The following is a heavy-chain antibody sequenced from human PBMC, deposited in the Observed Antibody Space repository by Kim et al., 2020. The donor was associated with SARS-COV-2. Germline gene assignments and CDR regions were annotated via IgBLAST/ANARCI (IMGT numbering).Heavy chain of an antibody. Sequence: GGSLRLSCAASGFTFSDYYMSWIRQAPGKGLEWVSYISSSGSTIYYADSVKGRFTISRDNAKNSLYLQMNSLRAEDTAVYYCSFATSYYYGMDVWGQGTTVTVSS. D-gene: IGHD2-2*01. CDR3: SFATSYYYGMDV. J-gene: IGHJ6*02. CDR1: GFTFSDYY. V-gene: IGHV3-11*01. CDR2: ISSSGSTI.